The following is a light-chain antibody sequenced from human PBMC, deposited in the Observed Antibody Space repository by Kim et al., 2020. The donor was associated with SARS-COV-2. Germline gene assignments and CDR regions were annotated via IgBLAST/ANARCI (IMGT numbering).Light chain of an antibody. CDR1: QSISTW. J-gene: IGKJ1*01. Sequence: DIQMTQSPSTLSASVGDRITITCRASQSISTWLAWYQQKPGKAPKLLIYKASSLESGVPSRFSGSGSGTEFTLTISSLQPDDFASYYCQQYSSCWTFGQGTKVDIK. CDR2: KAS. V-gene: IGKV1-5*03. CDR3: QQYSSCWT.